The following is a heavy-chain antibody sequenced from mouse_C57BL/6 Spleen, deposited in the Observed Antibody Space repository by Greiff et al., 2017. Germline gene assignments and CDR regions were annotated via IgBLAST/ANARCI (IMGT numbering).Heavy chain of an antibody. Sequence: VQLQQSGAELVKPGASVKISCKASGYAFSSYWMNWVKQRPGKGLEWIGQIYPGDGDTNYNGKFKGKATLTADKSSSTAYMQLSSLTSEDSAVYFCARGGLPHAMDYWGQGTSVTVSS. V-gene: IGHV1-80*01. CDR2: IYPGDGDT. CDR1: GYAFSSYW. CDR3: ARGGLPHAMDY. J-gene: IGHJ4*01.